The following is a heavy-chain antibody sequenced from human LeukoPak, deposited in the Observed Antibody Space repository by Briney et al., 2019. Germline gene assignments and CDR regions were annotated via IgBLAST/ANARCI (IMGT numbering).Heavy chain of an antibody. CDR3: AGSSYYYYYMDV. CDR1: GFTFSSYW. J-gene: IGHJ6*03. CDR2: IKQDGSEK. Sequence: PGGSLRLSCAASGFTFSSYWMSWVRQAPGKGLEWVANIKQDGSEKYYVDSVKGRFTISRDNSKNTLYLQMNSLRAEDTAVYYCAGSSYYYYYMDVWGKGTTVTISS. V-gene: IGHV3-7*01.